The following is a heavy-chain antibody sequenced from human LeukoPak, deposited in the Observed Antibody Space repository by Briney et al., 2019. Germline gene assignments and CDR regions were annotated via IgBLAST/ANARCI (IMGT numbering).Heavy chain of an antibody. J-gene: IGHJ5*02. V-gene: IGHV1-46*01. Sequence: ASVKVSCKASGFTFSTYYMHWVRQAPGQGLEWMGIVSPSGGSTRYAQKFQGRLTMTRDTSKSTVYMELSSLRSDDTAMYYCARDRSCSSTSCYGDWFDPWGQGTQVIVSS. CDR2: VSPSGGST. CDR1: GFTFSTYY. D-gene: IGHD2-2*01. CDR3: ARDRSCSSTSCYGDWFDP.